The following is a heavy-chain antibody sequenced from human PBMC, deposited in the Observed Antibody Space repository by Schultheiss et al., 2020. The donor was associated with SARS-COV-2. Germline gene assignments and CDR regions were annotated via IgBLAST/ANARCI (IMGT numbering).Heavy chain of an antibody. CDR3: ARVGMGGFLEWLLFGY. V-gene: IGHV3-7*01. Sequence: GGSLRLSCAASGFTFSNAWMNWVRQAPGKGLEWVANIKQDGSEKYYVDSVKGRFTISRDNAKNSLYLQMNSLRAEDTAVYYCARVGMGGFLEWLLFGYWGQGTLVTVSS. D-gene: IGHD3-3*01. J-gene: IGHJ4*02. CDR1: GFTFSNAW. CDR2: IKQDGSEK.